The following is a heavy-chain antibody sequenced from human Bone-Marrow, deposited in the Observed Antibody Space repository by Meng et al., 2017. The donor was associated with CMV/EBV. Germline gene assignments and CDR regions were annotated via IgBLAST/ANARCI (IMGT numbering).Heavy chain of an antibody. CDR3: ARVAAAGRGMDV. CDR1: GFTFSSHW. CDR2: INQDGSQK. Sequence: GGSRRLSCAASGFTFSSHWMTWVRQAPGKGLEWVANINQDGSQKNYVDSVKGRFTISRDNAKNSLFLQMNSLRAEDTAVYYCARVAAAGRGMDVWGPGTTVTVSS. D-gene: IGHD6-13*01. V-gene: IGHV3-7*04. J-gene: IGHJ6*02.